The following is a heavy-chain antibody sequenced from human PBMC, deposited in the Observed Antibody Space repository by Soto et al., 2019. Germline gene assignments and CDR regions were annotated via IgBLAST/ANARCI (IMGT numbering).Heavy chain of an antibody. CDR2: IYTSGST. CDR3: ARGGGYYLAADY. Sequence: QVQLQESGPGLVKPSETLSLTCTVSGGSISSYYWSWIRQPAGKGLEWIGRIYTSGSTNYNPSLRSRVTMSVYTAKNQFSLRLISVTAADTAVYYCARGGGYYLAADYWGQGTLVTVSS. V-gene: IGHV4-4*07. J-gene: IGHJ4*02. D-gene: IGHD1-26*01. CDR1: GGSISSYY.